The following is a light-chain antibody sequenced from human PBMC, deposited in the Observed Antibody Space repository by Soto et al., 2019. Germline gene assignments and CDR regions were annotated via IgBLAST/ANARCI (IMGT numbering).Light chain of an antibody. CDR1: SSDVGAYDY. CDR3: SSFVGPYTYV. V-gene: IGLV2-11*01. J-gene: IGLJ1*01. Sequence: QSVLTQPRSVSGSPGQSVTISCTGTSSDVGAYDYVSWYQHHPGKAPKVTIYDVSKRPSGVPDRFSGSKSGNTASLTISGLQPEDEADYYCSSFVGPYTYVFGTGTQLTVL. CDR2: DVS.